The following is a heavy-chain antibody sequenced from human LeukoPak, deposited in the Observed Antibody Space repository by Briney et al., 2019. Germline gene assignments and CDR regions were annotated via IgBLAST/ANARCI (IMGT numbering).Heavy chain of an antibody. J-gene: IGHJ4*02. CDR3: ASMVRGVIK. CDR2: ISGSGGST. V-gene: IGHV3-23*01. D-gene: IGHD3-10*01. CDR1: GFTFSSYA. Sequence: TGGSLRLSCAASGFTFSSYAMSWVRQAPGKGLGWVSAISGSGGSTYYADSVKGRFTISRDNSKNTLYLQMNSLRAEDTAVYYCASMVRGVIKWGQGTLVTVSS.